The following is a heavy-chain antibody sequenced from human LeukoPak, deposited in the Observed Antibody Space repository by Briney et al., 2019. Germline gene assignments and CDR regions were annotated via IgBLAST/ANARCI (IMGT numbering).Heavy chain of an antibody. CDR3: ASGDYYDSSGYYGNEYFQH. D-gene: IGHD3-22*01. V-gene: IGHV1-46*01. CDR2: INPSGGST. Sequence: GASVKVSCKASGYTFTSYGISWVRQAPGQGLEWMGIINPSGGSTSYAQKFQGRVTMTRDTSTSTVYMELSSLRSEDTAVYYCASGDYYDSSGYYGNEYFQHWGQGTLVTVSS. J-gene: IGHJ1*01. CDR1: GYTFTSYG.